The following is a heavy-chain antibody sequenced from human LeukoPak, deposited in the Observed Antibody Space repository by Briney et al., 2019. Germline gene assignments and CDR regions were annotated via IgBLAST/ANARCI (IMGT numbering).Heavy chain of an antibody. Sequence: GGSLRLSCTASGFVISSKHMNWVRQASGKGLEWVSGFYSGENTNNADSVKGRFTISRDNSKNTLYLQMSSLRVEDTAVYFCATEGQGFGSLDYWGQGTLVTVSS. CDR3: ATEGQGFGSLDY. J-gene: IGHJ4*02. D-gene: IGHD3-10*01. CDR2: FYSGENT. V-gene: IGHV3-53*01. CDR1: GFVISSKH.